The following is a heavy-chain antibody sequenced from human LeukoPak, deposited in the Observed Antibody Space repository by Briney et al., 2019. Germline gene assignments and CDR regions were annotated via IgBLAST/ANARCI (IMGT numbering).Heavy chain of an antibody. D-gene: IGHD3-10*01. Sequence: SQTLSLTCAISGDSVSSNSAAWNWIRQSPSRGLEWLGRTYYGSKCYNDHAVSVKRRITIIPDTSKNQFSLQLNSVTPEDTAVYYCARGLWFRDYYFDYWGQGTLVTVSS. V-gene: IGHV6-1*01. J-gene: IGHJ4*02. CDR1: GDSVSSNSAA. CDR2: TYYGSKCYN. CDR3: ARGLWFRDYYFDY.